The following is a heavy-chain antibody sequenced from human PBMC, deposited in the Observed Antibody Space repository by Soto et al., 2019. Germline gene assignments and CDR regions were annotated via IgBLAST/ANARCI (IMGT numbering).Heavy chain of an antibody. CDR1: GYTFTGHY. V-gene: IGHV1-2*02. D-gene: IGHD1-1*01. CDR2: INTITGDT. Sequence: QGQLVQSGAEVKKPGASVKVACKASGYTFTGHYIHWVRQAPGEGLEWMGWINTITGDTKYAQKLRGKVKMTMVTYIVTSDMDRSGRTPDYAAFDSCVGELGTTHIFFGLDVWGQGTTVTFSS. J-gene: IGHJ6*02. CDR3: VGELGTTHIFFGLDV.